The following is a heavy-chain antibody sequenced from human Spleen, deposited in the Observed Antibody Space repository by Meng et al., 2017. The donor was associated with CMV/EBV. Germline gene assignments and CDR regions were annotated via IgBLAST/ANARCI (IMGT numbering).Heavy chain of an antibody. CDR2: IIPILGIA. V-gene: IGHV1-69*10. D-gene: IGHD2-21*01. CDR1: GGTFSSYA. CDR3: ARNVWCGGDCSAPLYYYYGMDV. Sequence: SVKVSCKASGGTFSSYAISWVRQALGQGLEWMGGIIPILGIANYAQKFQGRVTITADKSTSTAYMELSSLRSEDTAVYYCARNVWCGGDCSAPLYYYYGMDVWGQGTTVTVSS. J-gene: IGHJ6*02.